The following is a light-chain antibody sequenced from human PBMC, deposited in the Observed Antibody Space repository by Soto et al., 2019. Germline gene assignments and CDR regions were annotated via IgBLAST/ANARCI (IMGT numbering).Light chain of an antibody. CDR2: DVS. CDR3: QQYKDYVYT. V-gene: IGKV1-5*01. J-gene: IGKJ2*01. CDR1: QTVERW. Sequence: DIQMTQSPSTLSASVGDRVIITCRASQTVERWMSWYQQKPGKAPKRLITDVSTLERGVPSRFSGSGSATEFTLTISGLQPDDFATYYCQQYKDYVYTFGQGTKVESK.